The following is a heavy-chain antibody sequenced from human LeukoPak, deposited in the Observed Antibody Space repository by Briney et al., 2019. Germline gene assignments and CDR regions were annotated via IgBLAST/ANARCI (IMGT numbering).Heavy chain of an antibody. CDR3: ARGVAVAGRRGVFDY. Sequence: ASVKVSCKASGYTFTSYGISWVRQAPGQGLEWMGWISAYNGSTNYAQKLQGRVTMTTDTSTSTAYMELRSLRSDDTAVYYCARGVAVAGRRGVFDYWGQGTLVTVSS. J-gene: IGHJ4*02. CDR2: ISAYNGST. D-gene: IGHD6-19*01. V-gene: IGHV1-18*01. CDR1: GYTFTSYG.